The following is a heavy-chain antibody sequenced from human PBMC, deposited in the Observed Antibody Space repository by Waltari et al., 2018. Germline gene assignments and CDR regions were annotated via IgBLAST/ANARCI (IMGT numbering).Heavy chain of an antibody. CDR3: ATAVGAAPMEAFAI. D-gene: IGHD2-15*01. CDR1: GYTLTELS. CDR2: FDPEDGET. Sequence: QVQLVQSGAEVKKPGASVKVSCKVSGYTLTELSMHWVRQAPGKGLEWMGGFDPEDGETNYAKKFQGRVTMTEDTSTDKAYMELSSLRSEDTAVYYCATAVGAAPMEAFAIWGQGGMVTVSS. V-gene: IGHV1-24*01. J-gene: IGHJ3*02.